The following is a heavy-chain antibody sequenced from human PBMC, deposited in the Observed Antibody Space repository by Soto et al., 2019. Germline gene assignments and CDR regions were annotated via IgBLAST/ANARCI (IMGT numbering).Heavy chain of an antibody. J-gene: IGHJ6*02. D-gene: IGHD1-1*01. Sequence: QVQLVQSGAEVKKPGSSVKVSCKASGGTFSSYTISWVRQAPGQGLAWMRRIIPILGIANYSQKFQGRGTITADKSTSTADMELSILRSEDTAVYYCARGWKYYGMDVWGQGTTVAVSS. CDR1: GGTFSSYT. V-gene: IGHV1-69*02. CDR2: IIPILGIA. CDR3: ARGWKYYGMDV.